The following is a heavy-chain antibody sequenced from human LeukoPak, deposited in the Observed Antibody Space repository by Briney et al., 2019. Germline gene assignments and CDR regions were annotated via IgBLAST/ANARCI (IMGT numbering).Heavy chain of an antibody. CDR1: GFTFSDYD. CDR2: IGTAGDT. CDR3: ARVAKERVGGVYYFDY. J-gene: IGHJ4*02. V-gene: IGHV3-13*01. D-gene: IGHD1-1*01. Sequence: PGGSLRLSCAASGFTFSDYDMHWVRQATGKGLEWVSAIGTAGDTYYTGSVKGRFTISRENAKNSSYLHMNSLRAGDTAVYYCARVAKERVGGVYYFDYWGQGTLVTVSS.